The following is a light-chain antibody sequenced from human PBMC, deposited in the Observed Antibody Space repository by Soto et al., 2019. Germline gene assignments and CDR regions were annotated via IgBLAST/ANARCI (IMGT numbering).Light chain of an antibody. CDR1: QGIDSS. CDR2: DAS. Sequence: AILLTQSPSSLSSSVGHRVTXTRRASQGIDSSFAWYQQKPGKAPKLLIYDASSLHTGVPSRFSGSGSGTDFTLTISSLQPEDFATYYCQQASSLPHTFGQGTKVDIK. V-gene: IGKV1-13*02. J-gene: IGKJ2*01. CDR3: QQASSLPHT.